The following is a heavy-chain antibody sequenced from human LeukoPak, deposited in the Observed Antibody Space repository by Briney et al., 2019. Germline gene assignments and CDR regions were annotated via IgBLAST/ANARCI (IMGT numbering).Heavy chain of an antibody. CDR1: GFTFSNCA. D-gene: IGHD5-18*01. J-gene: IGHJ3*02. Sequence: GRSLRLSCGASGFTFSNCALHWVRQAPGKGLEWVAIISHDGNNKYYADSVKGRFIISRDNSKNTLYLQMNSLRVEDTAVYFFARDPKRGFSYGWGAFDIWGQGTMVSVSS. CDR2: ISHDGNNK. V-gene: IGHV3-30*04. CDR3: ARDPKRGFSYGWGAFDI.